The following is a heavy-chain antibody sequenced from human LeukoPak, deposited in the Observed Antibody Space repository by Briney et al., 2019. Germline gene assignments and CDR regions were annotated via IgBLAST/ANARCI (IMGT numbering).Heavy chain of an antibody. Sequence: SETLSLTCTVSGGSISSSSYYWGWIRQPPGKGLEWIGSIYYSGSTYYDPSLKSRVTISVDTSKNQFSLKLSSVTAADTAVYYCARYTVTTFLYRNDWGQGTLVTVSS. CDR3: ARYTVTTFLYRND. V-gene: IGHV4-39*01. CDR1: GGSISSSSYY. CDR2: IYYSGST. J-gene: IGHJ4*02. D-gene: IGHD4-17*01.